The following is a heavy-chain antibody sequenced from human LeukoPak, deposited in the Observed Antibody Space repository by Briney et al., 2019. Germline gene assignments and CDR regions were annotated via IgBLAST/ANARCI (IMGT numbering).Heavy chain of an antibody. V-gene: IGHV1-18*04. J-gene: IGHJ4*02. CDR2: ISAYNGNT. D-gene: IGHD3-16*01. Sequence: RASVKVSCKASGYTFTSYGMSWVRQAPGQGLEWMGWISAYNGNTNYAQKLQGRVTMTTDTSTSTAYMELRSLRSDDTAVYYCASSRAGGYFDYWGQGTLVTVSS. CDR3: ASSRAGGYFDY. CDR1: GYTFTSYG.